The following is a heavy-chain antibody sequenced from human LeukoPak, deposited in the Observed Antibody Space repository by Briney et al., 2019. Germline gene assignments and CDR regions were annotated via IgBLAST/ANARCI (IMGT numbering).Heavy chain of an antibody. Sequence: SVKVSCNASGGTFSNYAVNWVRQAPGQGLEWMGWIIPVLGTANYAQRFQGRVTITADKSTTTTYMELNSLRSEDTAVYYCARSLHNWNDGIDYYYYYMGVWGKGTTVTVSS. D-gene: IGHD1-20*01. J-gene: IGHJ6*03. CDR2: IIPVLGTA. V-gene: IGHV1-69*10. CDR3: ARSLHNWNDGIDYYYYYMGV. CDR1: GGTFSNYA.